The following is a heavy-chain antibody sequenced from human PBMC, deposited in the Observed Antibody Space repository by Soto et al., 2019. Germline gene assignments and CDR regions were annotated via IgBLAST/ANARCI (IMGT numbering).Heavy chain of an antibody. D-gene: IGHD4-4*01. CDR2: ISSSGSTI. CDR1: GFTFSSYE. Sequence: PGGSLRLSCAASGFTFSSYEMNWVRQAPGKGLEWVSYISSSGSTIYYADSVKGRFTISRDNAKNSLYLQMNGLRAEDTAVYYCARAHSNYFYYYYGMDVWGQGTTVTVSS. CDR3: ARAHSNYFYYYYGMDV. V-gene: IGHV3-48*03. J-gene: IGHJ6*02.